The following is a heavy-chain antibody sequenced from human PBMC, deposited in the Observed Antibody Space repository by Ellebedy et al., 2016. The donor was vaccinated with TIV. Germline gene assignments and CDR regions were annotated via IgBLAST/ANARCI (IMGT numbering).Heavy chain of an antibody. CDR3: ASRIGGDASDY. CDR1: GFTFSSYS. Sequence: GESLKISXAASGFTFSSYSMYWVRQAPGKGLEWVSSISSSSSYIYYADSVKGRFTISRDNAKNSLYLQVNSLRAEDTAVYYCASRIGGDASDYWGQGTLVTVSS. J-gene: IGHJ4*02. V-gene: IGHV3-21*01. CDR2: ISSSSSYI. D-gene: IGHD2-21*02.